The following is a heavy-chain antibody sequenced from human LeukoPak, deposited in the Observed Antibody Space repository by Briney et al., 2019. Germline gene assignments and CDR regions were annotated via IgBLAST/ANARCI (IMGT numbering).Heavy chain of an antibody. CDR3: GKVDCSSTTCYTVDY. CDR1: GFTFSSYA. V-gene: IGHV3-23*01. D-gene: IGHD2-2*02. J-gene: IGHJ4*02. CDR2: VSSSGSST. Sequence: SGGSLRLSCAASGFTFSSYAMSWVRQAPGKGLEWVSTVSSSGSSTYYADSVKGRFTISRDNSKNTLYLQMNSLRADDTAVYYCGKVDCSSTTCYTVDYWGQGTLVTVSS.